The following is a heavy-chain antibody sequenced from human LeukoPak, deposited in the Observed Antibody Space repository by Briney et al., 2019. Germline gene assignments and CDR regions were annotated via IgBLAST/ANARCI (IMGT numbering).Heavy chain of an antibody. CDR2: IIPIFGTA. CDR1: GGTFSSYA. Sequence: ASVKVSCKASGGTFSSYAISWARQAPGQGLEWMGGIIPIFGTANYAQKFQGRVTITTDESTSTAYMELSSLRSEDTAVYYCARATGDFWSGYYKGAWFDPWGQGTLVTVSS. V-gene: IGHV1-69*05. CDR3: ARATGDFWSGYYKGAWFDP. D-gene: IGHD3-3*01. J-gene: IGHJ5*02.